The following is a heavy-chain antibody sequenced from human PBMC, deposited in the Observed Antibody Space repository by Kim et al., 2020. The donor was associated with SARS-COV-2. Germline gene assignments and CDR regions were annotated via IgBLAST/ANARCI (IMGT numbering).Heavy chain of an antibody. CDR1: GFTFSNYA. CDR3: AKDPHYDFWSGYYFDY. Sequence: GGSLRLSCAASGFTFSNYAMSWVRQAPGKGLEWVSTISGSGGSTYYVDSVKGRFTISRDSSKNTLFLQMNSLRAEDTALYYCAKDPHYDFWSGYYFDYWGQGTLVTVSS. CDR2: ISGSGGST. V-gene: IGHV3-23*01. D-gene: IGHD3-3*01. J-gene: IGHJ4*02.